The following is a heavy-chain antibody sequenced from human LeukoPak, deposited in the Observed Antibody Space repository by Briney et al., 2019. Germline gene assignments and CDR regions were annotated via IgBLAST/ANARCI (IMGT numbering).Heavy chain of an antibody. CDR3: AKDMVGATNPFDY. Sequence: GGSLRLSCAASGFTFSSYAMHWVRQAPGKGLEWVAVISYDGSNKYYADSVKGRFTISRDNSKNTLYLQMNSLRAEDTAVYYCAKDMVGATNPFDYWGQGTLVTVSS. V-gene: IGHV3-30*04. CDR2: ISYDGSNK. CDR1: GFTFSSYA. D-gene: IGHD1-26*01. J-gene: IGHJ4*02.